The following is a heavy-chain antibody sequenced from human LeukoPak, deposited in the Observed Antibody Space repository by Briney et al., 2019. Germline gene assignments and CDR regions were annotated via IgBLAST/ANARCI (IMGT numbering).Heavy chain of an antibody. D-gene: IGHD3-22*01. CDR3: ARDFYDTSGYYYDY. CDR2: ISGSSSSYI. CDR1: GFTFSSYA. J-gene: IGHJ4*02. Sequence: GGSLRLSCAASGFTFSSYAMHWVRQAPGKGLEWVSSISGSSSSYIYYADSLKGRFTISRDNAKNSLYLQMNSLRAEDTAVYYCARDFYDTSGYYYDYWGQGTLVTVSS. V-gene: IGHV3-21*01.